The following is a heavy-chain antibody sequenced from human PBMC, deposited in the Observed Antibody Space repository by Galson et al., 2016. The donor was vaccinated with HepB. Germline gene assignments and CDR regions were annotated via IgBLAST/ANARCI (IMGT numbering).Heavy chain of an antibody. CDR2: IVPIFGTA. D-gene: IGHD1-26*01. CDR1: GGTFSNYA. V-gene: IGHV1-69*06. CDR3: ARGLPYSGSYYAPERQPFEY. J-gene: IGHJ4*02. Sequence: QSGAEVKKPGASVKVSCKASGGTFSNYAISWVRQAPGQGLEWMGGIVPIFGTANYAQNFQGRVPITADKSTSTAYMELSSLRSEDTAVYYCARGLPYSGSYYAPERQPFEYWGQGTLVTVSS.